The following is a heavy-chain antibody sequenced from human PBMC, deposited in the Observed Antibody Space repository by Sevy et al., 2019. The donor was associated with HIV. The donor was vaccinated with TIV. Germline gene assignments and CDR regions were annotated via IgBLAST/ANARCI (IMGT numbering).Heavy chain of an antibody. CDR1: GFTFSSYW. J-gene: IGHJ6*02. Sequence: GGSLRLSCAASGFTFSSYWMSWVRQAPGKGLEWVANIKQDGSEKYYVDSVKGRFTISRDNSKNTLYLQMNSLRAEDTAVYYCARGGNVLRYFDWLPPYYYYYGMDVWGQGTTVTVSS. CDR3: ARGGNVLRYFDWLPPYYYYYGMDV. D-gene: IGHD3-9*01. V-gene: IGHV3-7*01. CDR2: IKQDGSEK.